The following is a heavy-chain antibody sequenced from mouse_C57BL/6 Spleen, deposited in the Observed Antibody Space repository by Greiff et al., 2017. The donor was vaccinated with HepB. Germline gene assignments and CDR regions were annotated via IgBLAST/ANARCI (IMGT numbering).Heavy chain of an antibody. J-gene: IGHJ3*01. CDR1: GFTFSDYG. D-gene: IGHD2-1*01. V-gene: IGHV5-17*01. Sequence: EVKLMESGGGLVKPGGSLKLSCAASGFTFSDYGMHWVRQAPEKGLEWVAYISSGSSTIYYADTVKGRFTISRDNAKNTLFLQMTSLRSEDTAMYYCASNDYGNLFAYWGQGTLVTVSA. CDR3: ASNDYGNLFAY. CDR2: ISSGSSTI.